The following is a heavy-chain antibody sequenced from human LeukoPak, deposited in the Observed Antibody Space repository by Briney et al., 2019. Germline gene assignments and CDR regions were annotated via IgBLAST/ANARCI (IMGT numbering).Heavy chain of an antibody. D-gene: IGHD6-13*01. CDR2: IIPIFGTA. V-gene: IGHV1-69*13. CDR1: GGTFSSYA. CDR3: ARKSSSWSYFDY. J-gene: IGHJ4*02. Sequence: SVKVSCKASGGTFSSYAISWVRQAPGRGLEWMGGIIPIFGTANYAQKFQGRVTITADESTSTAYMELSSLRSEDTAVYYCARKSSSWSYFDYWGQGTLVTVSS.